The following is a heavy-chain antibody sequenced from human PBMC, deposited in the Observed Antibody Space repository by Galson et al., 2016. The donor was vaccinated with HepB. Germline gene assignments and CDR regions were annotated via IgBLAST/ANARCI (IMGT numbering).Heavy chain of an antibody. CDR2: IWSDGNTK. CDR3: ARAHTIMLNYFDY. D-gene: IGHD3-16*01. CDR1: GLTFSRDG. Sequence: SLRLSCAASGLTFSRDGMHWVRQPPGKGLEWVAVIWSDGNTKFYADSVKGRFNISRDNSKNTLFLQMNSLRAEDTAVYYCARAHTIMLNYFDYWGQGTLVTVSS. V-gene: IGHV3-33*01. J-gene: IGHJ4*02.